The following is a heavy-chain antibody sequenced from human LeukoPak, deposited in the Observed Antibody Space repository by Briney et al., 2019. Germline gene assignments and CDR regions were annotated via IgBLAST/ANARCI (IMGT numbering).Heavy chain of an antibody. J-gene: IGHJ5*02. Sequence: SETLSLTCTVSGGSISSSSYYWGWIRQPPGKGLEWIGSIYYSGSTYYNPSLKSRVTISVDTSKKQFSLKLSSVTAEDTAVYYCARDNSVRDEAWWFSPWGQGTLVTVSS. V-gene: IGHV4-39*07. D-gene: IGHD5-24*01. CDR1: GGSISSSSYY. CDR2: IYYSGST. CDR3: ARDNSVRDEAWWFSP.